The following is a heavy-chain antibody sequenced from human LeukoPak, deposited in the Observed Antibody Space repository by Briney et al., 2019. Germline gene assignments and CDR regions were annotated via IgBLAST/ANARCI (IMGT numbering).Heavy chain of an antibody. V-gene: IGHV3-23*01. J-gene: IGHJ4*02. CDR1: GFTFSSSA. Sequence: PGGSLRLSWAASGFTFSSSAMSWVRQAPGKGLEWLSTISGGGSTYYADSVKGRFTISRDNSKNTLYLHMKSLRAEDTAVYYCAKGSGWLLPQYFDFWGQGTLVTVSS. CDR3: AKGSGWLLPQYFDF. CDR2: ISGGGST. D-gene: IGHD2-21*01.